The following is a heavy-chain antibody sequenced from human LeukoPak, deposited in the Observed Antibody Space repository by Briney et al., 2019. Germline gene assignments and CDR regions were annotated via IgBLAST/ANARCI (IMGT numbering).Heavy chain of an antibody. CDR2: ISGSGGST. CDR1: GFTFSSDA. D-gene: IGHD5-12*01. J-gene: IGHJ4*02. CDR3: AKGPGYSGYDLVDY. Sequence: GGSLRLSCAASGFTFSSDAMSWVRQAPGKGLEWVSAISGSGGSTYYADSVKGRFTISRDNSKNTLYLQMNSLRAEDTAVYYCAKGPGYSGYDLVDYWGQGTLVTVSP. V-gene: IGHV3-23*01.